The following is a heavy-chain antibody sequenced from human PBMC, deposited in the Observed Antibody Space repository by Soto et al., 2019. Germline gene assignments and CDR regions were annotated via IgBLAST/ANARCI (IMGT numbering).Heavy chain of an antibody. V-gene: IGHV1-3*01. Sequence: QVQLVQSGAEVKKPGASVKVSCKASGYTFTSYAMHWVRQAPGQRLEWMGWINAGNGNTKYSQKFQGRVIITRDTSASTAYMGLSSLRSEDTAVYYCVKGYYYYYMDVWGKGTTVTVSS. CDR3: VKGYYYYYMDV. J-gene: IGHJ6*03. CDR2: INAGNGNT. CDR1: GYTFTSYA.